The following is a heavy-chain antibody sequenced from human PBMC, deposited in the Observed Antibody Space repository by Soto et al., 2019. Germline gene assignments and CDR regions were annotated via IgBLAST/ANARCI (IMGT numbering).Heavy chain of an antibody. V-gene: IGHV3-30-3*01. CDR3: AREGQSNWNAWFDP. CDR2: ISYDGSNK. D-gene: IGHD1-20*01. CDR1: GFTFSSYA. J-gene: IGHJ5*02. Sequence: GGSLRLSCAASGFTFSSYAMHWVRQAPGKGLEWVAVISYDGSNKYYADSVKGRFTISRDNSKNTLYLQMNSLRAEDTAVYYCAREGQSNWNAWFDPWGQGTLVTVSS.